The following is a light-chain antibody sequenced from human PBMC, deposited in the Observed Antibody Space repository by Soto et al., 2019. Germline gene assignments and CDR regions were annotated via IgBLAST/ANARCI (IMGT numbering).Light chain of an antibody. Sequence: QSVVTQPACVSGSPGQSITISCSGSSSDVGNGYDSVSWYQQHPGKAPKLIIYEVTNRPSGVSSRFSGSKSGNTASLTISGLQAEDEADYFCTSPTPGSLYVFGTGTKVTAL. CDR1: SSDVGNGYDS. J-gene: IGLJ1*01. V-gene: IGLV2-14*01. CDR2: EVT. CDR3: TSPTPGSLYV.